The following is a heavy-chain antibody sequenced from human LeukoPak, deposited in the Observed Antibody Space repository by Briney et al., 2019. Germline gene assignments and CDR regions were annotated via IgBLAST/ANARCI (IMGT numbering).Heavy chain of an antibody. D-gene: IGHD4-11*01. J-gene: IGHJ4*02. V-gene: IGHV1-8*02. Sequence: ASVKVSCKASGGTFSSYAISWVRQAPGQGLEWMGWMNPNSGNTGYAQKFQGRVTMTRNTSISTAYMELSSLRSEDTAVYYCARGRVNYGYWGQGTLVTVSS. CDR2: MNPNSGNT. CDR3: ARGRVNYGY. CDR1: GGTFSSYA.